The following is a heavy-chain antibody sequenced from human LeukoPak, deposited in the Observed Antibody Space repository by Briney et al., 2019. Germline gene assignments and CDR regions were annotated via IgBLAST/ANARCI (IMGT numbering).Heavy chain of an antibody. CDR3: ARDTNYYDSSGYPNWFDP. J-gene: IGHJ5*02. Sequence: ASVKVSCKASGYTFTTSYMFWVRRAPGQGQEWRGWINPNSGGTNYAQKFQGRVTMTRDTSISTAYMELSRLRSDDTAVYYCARDTNYYDSSGYPNWFDPWGQGTLVTVSS. D-gene: IGHD3-22*01. V-gene: IGHV1-2*02. CDR1: GYTFTTSY. CDR2: INPNSGGT.